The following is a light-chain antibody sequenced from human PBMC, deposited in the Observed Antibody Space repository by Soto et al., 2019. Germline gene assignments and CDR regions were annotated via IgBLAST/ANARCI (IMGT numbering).Light chain of an antibody. CDR2: ENN. J-gene: IGLJ1*01. Sequence: QSVLAQPPSVSAAPGQKVTISCSGSSPNVGNNYVSWYQQLPGTAPKLLICENNKRPSGIPDRFSGSKSATSATLGITGLQTGDEADYYCGTWDSSLSAYVFGTGTKVTVL. CDR3: GTWDSSLSAYV. CDR1: SPNVGNNY. V-gene: IGLV1-51*02.